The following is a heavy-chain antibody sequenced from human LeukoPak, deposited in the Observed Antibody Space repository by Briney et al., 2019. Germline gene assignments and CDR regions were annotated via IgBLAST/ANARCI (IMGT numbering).Heavy chain of an antibody. D-gene: IGHD2-2*01. Sequence: GGSLRLSCAASGFTFSSYGMHWVRQAPGKGLEWVAVIWYDGSNKYYADSVKGRFTISRDKSKNTLYLQMNSLRAEDTAVYYCAKDRGSCSSTSCYYFDYWGQGTLVTVSS. V-gene: IGHV3-30*02. CDR3: AKDRGSCSSTSCYYFDY. J-gene: IGHJ4*02. CDR2: IWYDGSNK. CDR1: GFTFSSYG.